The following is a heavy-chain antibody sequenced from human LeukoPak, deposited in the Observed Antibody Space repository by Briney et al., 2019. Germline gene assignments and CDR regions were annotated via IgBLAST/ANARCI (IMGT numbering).Heavy chain of an antibody. Sequence: GGSLRLSCAAYGFIFRSYEMNWVRQAPGKGMEWVSYISSSGRKIYYADSGKGRLTISRDKGKNSLYLQMNSLRAADTAVYYCASVGIPAAIADYWGQGTLVTVSS. V-gene: IGHV3-48*03. CDR2: ISSSGRKI. D-gene: IGHD2-2*01. CDR1: GFIFRSYE. CDR3: ASVGIPAAIADY. J-gene: IGHJ4*02.